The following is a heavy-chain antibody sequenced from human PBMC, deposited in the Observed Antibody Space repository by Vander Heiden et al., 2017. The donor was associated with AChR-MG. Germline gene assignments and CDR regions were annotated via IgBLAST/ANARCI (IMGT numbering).Heavy chain of an antibody. CDR1: GFTVCLSY. J-gene: IGHJ4*02. CDR3: TREEDY. Sequence: EVPLVEPGGGLVQPGGALRLPCAASGFTVCLSYLTWVPQAPGKGLEWVSIIYSSGSTYYEDSVKGRFTISRDNSKSTVYLQMSSLRVEDTAVYYCTREEDYWGQGTLVTVSS. CDR2: IYSSGST. V-gene: IGHV3-66*01.